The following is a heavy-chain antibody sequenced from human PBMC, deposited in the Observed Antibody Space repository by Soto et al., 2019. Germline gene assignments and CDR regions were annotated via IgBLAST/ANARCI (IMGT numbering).Heavy chain of an antibody. CDR1: GFTFSSYA. D-gene: IGHD3-16*01. CDR3: GKDRRGGDAFDI. J-gene: IGHJ3*02. Sequence: EVQLLESGGGLVQPGGSLRLSCAASGFTFSSYAMSWVRQAPGKGLEWVSAISGSGGSTYYADSVKGRFTISRDNSKNTLYLQMNSLRAEDTAVYYCGKDRRGGDAFDIWGQGTMVTVSS. V-gene: IGHV3-23*01. CDR2: ISGSGGST.